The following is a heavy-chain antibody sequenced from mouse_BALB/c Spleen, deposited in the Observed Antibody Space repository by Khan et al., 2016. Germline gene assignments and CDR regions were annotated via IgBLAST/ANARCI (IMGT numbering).Heavy chain of an antibody. CDR3: AEDYYGSNWFAY. V-gene: IGHV9-3*02. CDR1: AYTFTNYG. J-gene: IGHJ3*01. Sequence: QIQLVQSGPELKKPGETVKISCKASAYTFTNYGMNWVKQAPGKGLKWMGWINTNTGEPTYAEEFKGRLAFSLETSASTAYLQINNLKNEDTATYFCAEDYYGSNWFAYWGQGTLVTVSA. CDR2: INTNTGEP. D-gene: IGHD1-1*01.